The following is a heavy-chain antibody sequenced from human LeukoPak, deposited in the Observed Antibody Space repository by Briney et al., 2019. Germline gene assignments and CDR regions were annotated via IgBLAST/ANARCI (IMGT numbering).Heavy chain of an antibody. CDR1: GGSISSGGYS. Sequence: SETLSLTCAVSGGSISSGGYSWSWIRQPPGKGLEWIGYIYHSGSAYYNPSLKSRVTISVDRSKNQFSLKLSSVTAADTAMYYCARLEMATINGRSLYYGMDVWGQGTTVTVSS. CDR2: IYHSGSA. J-gene: IGHJ6*02. D-gene: IGHD5-24*01. CDR3: ARLEMATINGRSLYYGMDV. V-gene: IGHV4-30-2*01.